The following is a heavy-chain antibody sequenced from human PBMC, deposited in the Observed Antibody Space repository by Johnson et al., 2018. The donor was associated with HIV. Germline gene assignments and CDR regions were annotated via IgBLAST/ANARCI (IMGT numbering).Heavy chain of an antibody. CDR3: AKDRYYDSSGPDAFDI. CDR2: ISFDGTTK. J-gene: IGHJ3*02. Sequence: QVQLVESGGGVVRPGGSLRLSCAASGFSFDDYAMHWVRQTPGKGLEWVAVISFDGTTKYYADSVKGRFTISRDNSKNTLYLQMNSLRAEDTAVYYCAKDRYYDSSGPDAFDIWGQGTMVTVSS. D-gene: IGHD3-22*01. V-gene: IGHV3-30*18. CDR1: GFSFDDYA.